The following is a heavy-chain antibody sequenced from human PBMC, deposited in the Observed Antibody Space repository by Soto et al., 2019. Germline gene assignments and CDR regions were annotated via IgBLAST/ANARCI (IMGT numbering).Heavy chain of an antibody. CDR3: ARSGDNYNRLDY. CDR1: GFTFNDYY. CDR2: SSNSGTFS. Sequence: PGGSLRLSCEGSGFTFNDYYISWIRQAPGKGLEWISYSSNSGTFSRYADSVKGRFSISRDNTKNLLYLQMNSLRAEDTAVYYCARSGDNYNRLDYWGQGTPVTVS. V-gene: IGHV3-11*06. J-gene: IGHJ4*02. D-gene: IGHD1-1*01.